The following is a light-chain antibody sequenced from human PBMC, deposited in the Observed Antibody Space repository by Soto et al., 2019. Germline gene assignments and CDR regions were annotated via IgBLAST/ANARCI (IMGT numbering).Light chain of an antibody. V-gene: IGKV1-8*01. J-gene: IGKJ5*01. CDR3: PQYYSYPIT. CDR2: AAS. CDR1: QGISSY. Sequence: AIRMTQSPSSLSASTGDRVTITCRASQGISSYLAWYQQKPGKAPKLLIYAASTLHSGVPSRFSGSGSGTDFTLTISCLQSEDFATYYCPQYYSYPITFGQGTRLEIK.